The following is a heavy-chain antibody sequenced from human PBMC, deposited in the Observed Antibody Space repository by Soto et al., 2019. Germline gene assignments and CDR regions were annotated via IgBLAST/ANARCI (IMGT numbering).Heavy chain of an antibody. Sequence: PGGSLRLSCAASGFTFSAYWMSWVRQAPGKGLEWVAYIKEDGSERYSVDSVKGRFTISRDNARNSLYLQMNGLRAEDTAVYYCARDPRYCSDGICYPFCDYWGQGTRVTVSS. D-gene: IGHD2-15*01. CDR2: IKEDGSER. CDR3: ARDPRYCSDGICYPFCDY. CDR1: GFTFSAYW. J-gene: IGHJ4*02. V-gene: IGHV3-7*01.